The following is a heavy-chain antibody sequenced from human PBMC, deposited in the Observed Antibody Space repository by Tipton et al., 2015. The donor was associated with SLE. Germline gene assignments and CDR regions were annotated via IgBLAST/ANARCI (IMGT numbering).Heavy chain of an antibody. CDR2: IWNDGSSK. Sequence: SLRLSCSASGLIFSDYGMHWVRQAPDKGLEWVAAIWNDGSSKYYAGSVKGRFTISRDNSKNTVDLQMTSLRAEDTGVYFCVRDTSDVSFDKWGQGTLVTVFS. J-gene: IGHJ4*02. D-gene: IGHD2/OR15-2a*01. CDR3: VRDTSDVSFDK. CDR1: GLIFSDYG. V-gene: IGHV3-33*01.